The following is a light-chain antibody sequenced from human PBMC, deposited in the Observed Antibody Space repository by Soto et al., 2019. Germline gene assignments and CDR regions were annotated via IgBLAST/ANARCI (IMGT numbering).Light chain of an antibody. Sequence: EIVMTQSPATLSVSPGERVTLSCRASQNINYNLAWYQQKPGQAPRLLIQGASTRATGIPVRFSGSGSGTEFTLTISSLQSEAFGVYYCQQYKDWYSFGQGTKLEIK. CDR3: QQYKDWYS. V-gene: IGKV3-15*01. CDR1: QNINYN. J-gene: IGKJ2*03. CDR2: GAS.